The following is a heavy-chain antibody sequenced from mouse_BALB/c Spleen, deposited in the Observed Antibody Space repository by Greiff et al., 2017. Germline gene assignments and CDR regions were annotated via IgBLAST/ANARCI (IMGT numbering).Heavy chain of an antibody. CDR1: GYTFSSYW. J-gene: IGHJ3*01. CDR3: ARREGGAWFAY. Sequence: VQLQHSGAELMKPGASVKISCKATGYTFSSYWIEWVKRRPGHGLEWIGEILPGSGSTNYNEKFKGKATFTADTSSNTAYMQLSSLTSEDSAVYYCARREGGAWFAYWGQGTLVTVSA. CDR2: ILPGSGST. V-gene: IGHV1-9*01.